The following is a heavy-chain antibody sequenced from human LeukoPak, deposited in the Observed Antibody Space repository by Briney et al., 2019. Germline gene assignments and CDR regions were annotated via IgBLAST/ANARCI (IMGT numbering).Heavy chain of an antibody. V-gene: IGHV3-30*04. J-gene: IGHJ4*02. D-gene: IGHD6-13*01. CDR2: ISYDGSNK. CDR1: GFTFSSYA. CDR3: AREWQQLVPYFDY. Sequence: GGSLRLSCAASGFTFSSYAMHWVRQAPGKGLEGVAVISYDGSNKYADSVKGRFTISRDNSKNTLYLQMNSLRAEDTAVYYCAREWQQLVPYFDYWGQGTLVTVSS.